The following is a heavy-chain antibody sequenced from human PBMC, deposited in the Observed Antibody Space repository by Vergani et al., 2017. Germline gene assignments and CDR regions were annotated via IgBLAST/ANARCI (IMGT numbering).Heavy chain of an antibody. J-gene: IGHJ4*02. V-gene: IGHV3-9*01. Sequence: EVQMVESGGGLVQPGRSLRLSCAASGFIFDDYGMHWVRQAPGKGLEWVSGISWNSGRIGYADSVKGRFTISRDNAKNSLYLQMNSLRAEDTAVYYCARAITMIVVVMGYWGQGTLVTVSS. CDR3: ARAITMIVVVMGY. CDR2: ISWNSGRI. D-gene: IGHD3-22*01. CDR1: GFIFDDYG.